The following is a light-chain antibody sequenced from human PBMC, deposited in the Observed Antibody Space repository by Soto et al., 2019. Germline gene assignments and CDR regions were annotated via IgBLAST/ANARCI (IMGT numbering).Light chain of an antibody. CDR3: MQGTHWPRT. Sequence: DVVVPQSPLSLPVTLGQPASISCRSSQSLVYTNGKTYLAWFQQRPGQSPRRLIYKVSIRDSGVPDRFSGSGSGTEFTLTISRVEAGDVGVYDCMQGTHWPRTFGQGTKVEIK. V-gene: IGKV2-30*01. CDR1: QSLVYTNGKTY. J-gene: IGKJ1*01. CDR2: KVS.